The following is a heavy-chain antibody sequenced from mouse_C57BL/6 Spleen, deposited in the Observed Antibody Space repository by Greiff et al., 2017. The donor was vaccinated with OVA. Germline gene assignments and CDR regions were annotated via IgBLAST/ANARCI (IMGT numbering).Heavy chain of an antibody. Sequence: VQLQQSGPELVKPGASVKISCKASGYTFTDYYMNWVKQSHGKSLEWIGDINPNNGGTSYNQKFKGKATLTVDKSSSTAYMELRSLTSEDSAVYYCARRGLTTVVATDFDYWGQGTTLTVSS. J-gene: IGHJ2*01. CDR3: ARRGLTTVVATDFDY. V-gene: IGHV1-26*01. CDR2: INPNNGGT. CDR1: GYTFTDYY. D-gene: IGHD1-1*01.